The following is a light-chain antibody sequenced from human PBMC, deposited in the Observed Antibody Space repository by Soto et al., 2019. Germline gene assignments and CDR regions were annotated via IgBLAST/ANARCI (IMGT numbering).Light chain of an antibody. CDR3: SSYTSKSSLI. V-gene: IGLV2-14*01. CDR2: EVR. J-gene: IGLJ2*01. Sequence: QSALTQPASVSGSPGQSSTISCAGTMRDVGAYNLVSWYQQHPGRAPQLIIYEVRNRPSGISVRFSGSKSGNTASLTISGRQAEDEADYYCSSYTSKSSLIFGGGTKLTVL. CDR1: MRDVGAYNL.